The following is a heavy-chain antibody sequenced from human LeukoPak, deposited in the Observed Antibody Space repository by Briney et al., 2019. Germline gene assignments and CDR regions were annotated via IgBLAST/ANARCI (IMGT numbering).Heavy chain of an antibody. D-gene: IGHD3-9*01. V-gene: IGHV1-24*01. CDR1: GYTLTELS. J-gene: IGHJ3*02. Sequence: ASVKVSCKVSGYTLTELSMHWVRQAPGKGLEWMGGFDPEDGEIIYAQKFQGRVTMTEDTSTDTAYMELSSLRSEDTAVYYCATGLYFDWLVAFDIWGQGTMVTVSS. CDR2: FDPEDGEI. CDR3: ATGLYFDWLVAFDI.